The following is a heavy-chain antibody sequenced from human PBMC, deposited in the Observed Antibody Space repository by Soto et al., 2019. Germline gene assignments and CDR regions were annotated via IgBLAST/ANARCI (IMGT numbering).Heavy chain of an antibody. J-gene: IGHJ4*02. Sequence: VGSLRLSCAASGFTFNRYIMNWVRQAPGKGLEYVSGISASGLSADYADSVKGRFTISRDNSKNILYLQMNNLRAEDTAIYFCAKHLRGTYQNFWGRGTLVTVSS. CDR2: ISASGLSA. D-gene: IGHD1-26*01. V-gene: IGHV3-23*01. CDR1: GFTFNRYI. CDR3: AKHLRGTYQNF.